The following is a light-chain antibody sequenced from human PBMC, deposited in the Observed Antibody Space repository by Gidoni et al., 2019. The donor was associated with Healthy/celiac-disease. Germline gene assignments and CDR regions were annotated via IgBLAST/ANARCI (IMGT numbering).Light chain of an antibody. J-gene: IGKJ2*01. CDR1: QSVLYSSNNKNF. Sequence: DIVMTQSPDSLAVSLGERATINCKSSQSVLYSSNNKNFLAWYQHKPGQPPRLLIHWASTRESGVPDRFSGSESGTDFTLTISSLQAEDVAVYYCQQYYSSPYTFGQGTKLEIK. CDR3: QQYYSSPYT. V-gene: IGKV4-1*01. CDR2: WAS.